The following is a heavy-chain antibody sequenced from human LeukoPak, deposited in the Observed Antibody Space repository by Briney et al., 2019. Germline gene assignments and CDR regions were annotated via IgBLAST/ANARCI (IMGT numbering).Heavy chain of an antibody. CDR1: GSTFSSYG. CDR2: ISYDGSNK. V-gene: IGHV3-30*18. D-gene: IGHD4-17*01. J-gene: IGHJ4*02. CDR3: AKLHPGAYFDY. Sequence: GGSLRLSCAASGSTFSSYGMQWVRQAPGKGLEWVAVISYDGSNKYYADSVKGRFTISRDNSKNTLYLQMNSLRAEDTAVYYCAKLHPGAYFDYWGQGTLVTVSS.